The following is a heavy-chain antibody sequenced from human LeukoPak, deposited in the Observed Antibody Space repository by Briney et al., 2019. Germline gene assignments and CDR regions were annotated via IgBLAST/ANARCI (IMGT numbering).Heavy chain of an antibody. Sequence: ASVKVSCKASGYTFTGYYMHWVRQAPGQGLEWRGWINPNSGGTNYAQKFQGRVTMTRDTSISTAYMELSRLRSDDTAVYYCARDYYDSSGYYSVWFDPWGQGTLVTVSS. J-gene: IGHJ5*02. CDR3: ARDYYDSSGYYSVWFDP. V-gene: IGHV1-2*02. CDR1: GYTFTGYY. CDR2: INPNSGGT. D-gene: IGHD3-22*01.